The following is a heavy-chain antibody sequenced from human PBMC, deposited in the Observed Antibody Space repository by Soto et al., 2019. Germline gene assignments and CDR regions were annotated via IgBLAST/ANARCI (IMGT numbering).Heavy chain of an antibody. Sequence: QLQLQESGPGLVKPSETLSLSCSVSGDSTSNSNYYWGWIRKPPGRGLEWVGSIDYYGNTYYNPSVKSRGSVSGDTWKGQFSVRLTSVTAADTAVYYCVRGGKYRLQETYYFDYWGQGALVTVSS. J-gene: IGHJ4*02. D-gene: IGHD4-4*01. CDR3: VRGGKYRLQETYYFDY. V-gene: IGHV4-39*01. CDR2: IDYYGNT. CDR1: GDSTSNSNYY.